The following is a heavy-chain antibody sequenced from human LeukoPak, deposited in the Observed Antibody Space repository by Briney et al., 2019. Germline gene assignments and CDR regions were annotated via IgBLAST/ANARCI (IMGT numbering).Heavy chain of an antibody. V-gene: IGHV4-39*07. Sequence: SETLSLTCTVPGGSIRSSSYYWGWIRQATGKGRGWIGNIYFSEKTYYNPSLNSRVTIHIDTSKNQFSLKLSSVTAADTAVYYCARILARQFTSFSDSSPYTYYYMDVWGKGTTVTVSS. D-gene: IGHD2/OR15-2a*01. CDR3: ARILARQFTSFSDSSPYTYYYMDV. J-gene: IGHJ6*03. CDR2: IYFSEKT. CDR1: GGSIRSSSYY.